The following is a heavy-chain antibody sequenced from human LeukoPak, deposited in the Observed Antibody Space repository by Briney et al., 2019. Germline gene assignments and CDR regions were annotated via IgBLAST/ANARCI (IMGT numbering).Heavy chain of an antibody. J-gene: IGHJ4*02. CDR3: AREKRGSSSGPFDY. CDR1: GFTFSSYS. Sequence: PGGSLRLSCAASGFTFSSYSMNWVRQAPGKGLEWVSSISSSSSYKYYADSVKGRFTISRDNAKNSLYLQMNSLRAEDTAVYYCAREKRGSSSGPFDYWGQGTLVTVSS. D-gene: IGHD6-6*01. V-gene: IGHV3-21*01. CDR2: ISSSSSYK.